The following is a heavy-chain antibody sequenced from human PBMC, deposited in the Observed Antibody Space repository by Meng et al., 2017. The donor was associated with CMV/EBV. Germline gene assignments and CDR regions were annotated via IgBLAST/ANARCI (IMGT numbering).Heavy chain of an antibody. CDR3: AKDIGYSSSSVWYYYGMDV. V-gene: IGHV3-9*01. CDR1: GFTLDDYA. CDR2: ISWNSGSI. D-gene: IGHD6-6*01. Sequence: SLKISCAASGFTLDDYAMHWVRQAPGKGLEWVSGISWNSGSIGYADSVKGRFTISRDNAKNSLYLQMNSLRAEDTALYYCAKDIGYSSSSVWYYYGMDVWGQGTTVTVSS. J-gene: IGHJ6*02.